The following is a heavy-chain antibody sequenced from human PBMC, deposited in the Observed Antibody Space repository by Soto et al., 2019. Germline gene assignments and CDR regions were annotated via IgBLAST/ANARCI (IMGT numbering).Heavy chain of an antibody. V-gene: IGHV3-7*03. Sequence: EVQLVESGGGLVQPGGSMRLSCGASGFSFSTYWMSWVRQAPGKGLEWVANIKPDGSEKNYVDSVRGRFTVSRDNAKNSLYLQVSSLRAEDTAVYYCAKGGHIDYCGQGTLVTVSS. CDR2: IKPDGSEK. CDR3: AKGGHIDY. D-gene: IGHD3-16*01. CDR1: GFSFSTYW. J-gene: IGHJ4*02.